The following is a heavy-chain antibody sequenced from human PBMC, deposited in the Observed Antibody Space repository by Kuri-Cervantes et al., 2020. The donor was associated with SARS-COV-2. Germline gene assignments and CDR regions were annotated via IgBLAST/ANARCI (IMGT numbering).Heavy chain of an antibody. CDR2: ISLNGGSQ. CDR1: GFASSNSA. Sequence: GESLKISCAVSGFASSNSAMSWVRQAPGKGLEWVSSISLNGGSQYYADSVRGRFTISRDNSKDTLYLQMSSLRAEDTAVYPCAKVHSGDNAYFDYWGQGTLVTVSS. J-gene: IGHJ4*02. D-gene: IGHD4/OR15-4a*01. CDR3: AKVHSGDNAYFDY. V-gene: IGHV3-23*01.